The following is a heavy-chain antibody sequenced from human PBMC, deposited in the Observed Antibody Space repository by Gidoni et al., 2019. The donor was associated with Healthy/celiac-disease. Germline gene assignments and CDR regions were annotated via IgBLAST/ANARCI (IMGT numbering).Heavy chain of an antibody. Sequence: EVKLFESGGGSVQPGGSLRLPCADSGSTLSSYAMSGVRQSPGKGLDWVSAISVSGGSTYYAGAGKGRFTISRDNSKNTLYLQMNSLRGEDAAVYYCARAVCGGNSDDAFDIWGQGTMVTVSS. J-gene: IGHJ3*02. V-gene: IGHV3-23*01. CDR2: ISVSGGST. CDR3: ARAVCGGNSDDAFDI. CDR1: GSTLSSYA. D-gene: IGHD2-21*02.